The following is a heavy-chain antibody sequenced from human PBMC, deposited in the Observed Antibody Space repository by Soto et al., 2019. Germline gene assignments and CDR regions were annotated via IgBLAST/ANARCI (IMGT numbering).Heavy chain of an antibody. D-gene: IGHD6-13*01. CDR3: ARACSSSWFWFDP. CDR1: GGSISSYY. CDR2: TYYSGST. V-gene: IGHV4-59*01. J-gene: IGHJ5*02. Sequence: SETLSLTCTVSGGSISSYYWSWIRQPPGKGLEWIGYTYYSGSTNYNPSLKSRVTISVDTSKNQFSLKLSSVTAADTAVYYCARACSSSWFWFDPWGQGTLVTVSS.